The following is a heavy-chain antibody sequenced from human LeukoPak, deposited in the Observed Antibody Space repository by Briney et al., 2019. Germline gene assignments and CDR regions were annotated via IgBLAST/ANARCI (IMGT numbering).Heavy chain of an antibody. D-gene: IGHD2-15*01. CDR3: ARVVGYYYYYYMDV. CDR2: INHSGST. J-gene: IGHJ6*03. CDR1: GGSISSYY. V-gene: IGHV4-34*01. Sequence: SETLSLTCTVSGGSISSYYWSWIRQPPGKGLEWIGEINHSGSTNYNPSLKSRVTISVDTSKNQFSLKLSSVTAADTAVYYCARVVGYYYYYYMDVWGKGTTVTVSS.